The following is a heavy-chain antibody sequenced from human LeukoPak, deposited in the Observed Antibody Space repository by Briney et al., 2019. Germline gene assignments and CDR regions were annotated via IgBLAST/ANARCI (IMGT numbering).Heavy chain of an antibody. V-gene: IGHV4-31*03. D-gene: IGHD2-8*01. CDR1: GGPISSGDFY. CDR2: IYYSGTA. Sequence: PSQTLSLTCTVSGGPISSGDFYWSWVRQHPEKGLEWIGYIYYSGTAYYNQSLKSRVTMSVDTSKNQFSLKLDSVTAADTAVYYCARFSNAHGVKFDYWGQGTLVTVSS. J-gene: IGHJ4*02. CDR3: ARFSNAHGVKFDY.